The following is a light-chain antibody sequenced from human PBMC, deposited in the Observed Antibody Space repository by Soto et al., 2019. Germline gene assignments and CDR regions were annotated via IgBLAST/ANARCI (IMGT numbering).Light chain of an antibody. V-gene: IGKV3-11*01. CDR2: DAS. J-gene: IGKJ1*01. Sequence: EIVLTQSPGTLSLSPGERATLSCRASQSVSNYLAWYQQKPGQAPRLLIYDASNRAAGIPGRFSGSASGTDFTLTISSLEPEDFAVYYCQQSSNSPPWPFGQGTKVKIK. CDR1: QSVSNY. CDR3: QQSSNSPPWP.